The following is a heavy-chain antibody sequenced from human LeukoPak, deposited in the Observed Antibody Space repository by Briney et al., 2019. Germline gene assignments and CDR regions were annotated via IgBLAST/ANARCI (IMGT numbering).Heavy chain of an antibody. CDR2: IYSDGST. Sequence: GGSLRLSCAASGFSVTTDHMSWVRQAPGKGLEWVSIIYSDGSTYYADTVKGRFTISRDICKNTVDLQMNSLRDEDTAVYYCARVWELSYDYWGQGTLVTVSS. D-gene: IGHD3-16*02. CDR3: ARVWELSYDY. V-gene: IGHV3-53*01. CDR1: GFSVTTDH. J-gene: IGHJ4*02.